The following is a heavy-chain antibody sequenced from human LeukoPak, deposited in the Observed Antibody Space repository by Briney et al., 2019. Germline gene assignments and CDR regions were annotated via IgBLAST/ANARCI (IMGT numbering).Heavy chain of an antibody. V-gene: IGHV4-34*01. J-gene: IGHJ5*02. CDR1: GGSFSGYY. CDR3: ARHRRGSGEFEFDP. D-gene: IGHD3-16*01. Sequence: SETLSLTCAVYGGSFSGYYWSWIRQPPGKGLEWIGEINHSGSTNYNPSLKSRVTISVDTSKNQFSLKLSSVTAADTAVYYCARHRRGSGEFEFDPWGPGTPVTVSS. CDR2: INHSGST.